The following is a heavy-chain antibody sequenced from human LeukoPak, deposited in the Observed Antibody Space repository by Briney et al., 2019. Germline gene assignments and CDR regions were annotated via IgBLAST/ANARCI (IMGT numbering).Heavy chain of an antibody. CDR3: AREAGYCSSASCHYNWFDP. CDR1: RYTFTSYG. Sequence: ASVKVSYKASRYTFTSYGVSWVRQAPGQGLEWMGWIRAYNGNTNYAQKLQGRVTMTTDTSTSTAYMELRSLRSDDTAVYYCAREAGYCSSASCHYNWFDPWGQGTLVIVSS. J-gene: IGHJ5*02. CDR2: IRAYNGNT. V-gene: IGHV1-18*01. D-gene: IGHD2-2*01.